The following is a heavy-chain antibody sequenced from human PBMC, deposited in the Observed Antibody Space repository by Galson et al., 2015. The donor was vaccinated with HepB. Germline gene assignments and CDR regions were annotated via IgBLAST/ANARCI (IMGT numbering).Heavy chain of an antibody. V-gene: IGHV3-23*01. CDR1: GFTFRNYA. J-gene: IGHJ4*02. D-gene: IGHD3-22*01. Sequence: SLRLSCAASGFTFRNYAMSWVRQAPGKGLEWVSTISGSAGRTDYADSVEGRFTISRDNSKDTLYLQMNSLRAEDTAVYYCAKDGPVSYDTSGYQLDYWGQGTPVTVSA. CDR3: AKDGPVSYDTSGYQLDY. CDR2: ISGSAGRT.